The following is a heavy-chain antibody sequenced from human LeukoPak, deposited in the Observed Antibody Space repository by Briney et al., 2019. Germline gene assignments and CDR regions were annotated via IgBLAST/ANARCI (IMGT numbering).Heavy chain of an antibody. V-gene: IGHV1-46*01. CDR1: GYTFTSNY. Sequence: ASVKVSCKAFGYTFTSNYMHWVRQAPGQGPEWMGVISPTGGSTTYAQKFQGRVTMTRDMSTSTVYMELSSLRSEDTAVYYCAKASYYYGSGHNYYMDVWGKGTTVTVSS. D-gene: IGHD3-10*01. CDR2: ISPTGGST. J-gene: IGHJ6*03. CDR3: AKASYYYGSGHNYYMDV.